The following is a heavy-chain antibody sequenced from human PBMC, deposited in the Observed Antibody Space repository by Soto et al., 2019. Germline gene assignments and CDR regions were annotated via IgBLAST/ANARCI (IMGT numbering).Heavy chain of an antibody. CDR1: GFTFSSYA. CDR2: IIGSGGST. V-gene: IGHV3-23*01. J-gene: IGHJ5*02. D-gene: IGHD5-18*01. Sequence: PGGSLRLSCAASGFTFSSYAMSWVRQAPGKGLEWVSAIIGSGGSTYYADSVKGRFTISRDNSKNTLYLQMNSLRAEDTAVYYCAKDKGLQLWPIGEWFDPWGQGTLVTVPS. CDR3: AKDKGLQLWPIGEWFDP.